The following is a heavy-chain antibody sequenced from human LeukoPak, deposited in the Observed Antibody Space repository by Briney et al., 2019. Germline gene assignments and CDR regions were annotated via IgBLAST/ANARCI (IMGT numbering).Heavy chain of an antibody. Sequence: GGSLRLSCAASGFTFSSYGMHWVRQAPGKGLEWVAVISYDGSNKYYADSVKGRFTISRDNSKNTLYLQMNSLRAEDTAVYYCAKGRYSGSYSYFDYWGQGPRVTVSS. V-gene: IGHV3-30*18. CDR3: AKGRYSGSYSYFDY. D-gene: IGHD1-26*01. CDR2: ISYDGSNK. CDR1: GFTFSSYG. J-gene: IGHJ4*02.